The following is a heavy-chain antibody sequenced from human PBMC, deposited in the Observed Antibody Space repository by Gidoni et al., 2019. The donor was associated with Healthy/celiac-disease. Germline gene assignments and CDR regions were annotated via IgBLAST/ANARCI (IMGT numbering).Heavy chain of an antibody. Sequence: QVQLQESGPGLVKPSETLSLTCTVSGGSLSSYYWSWIRQPPGKGLEWIGYIYYSGSPNYNPSLKSRVTISVDTSKNQFSLKLSSVTAADTAVYYCARDRADGMYSSGYRGRGMDVWGQGTTVTVSS. CDR1: GGSLSSYY. V-gene: IGHV4-59*01. CDR3: ARDRADGMYSSGYRGRGMDV. CDR2: IYYSGSP. J-gene: IGHJ6*02. D-gene: IGHD6-19*01.